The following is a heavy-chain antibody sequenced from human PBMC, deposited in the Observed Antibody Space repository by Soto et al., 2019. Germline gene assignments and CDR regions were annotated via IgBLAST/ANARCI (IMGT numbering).Heavy chain of an antibody. D-gene: IGHD3-10*01. CDR1: GGTFNTYA. V-gene: IGHV1-69*19. CDR2: ISPMFGAA. Sequence: QVQLVQSGAEMKKPGSSVKVSCQSSGGTFNTYAMNWVRQAPGQGPEWMGDISPMFGAAHYAPKFQGRVTTTADEATGTSYMQLSSLTSEDTALYFCAMEVQVHTPAVGYWGQGTLVTVSS. CDR3: AMEVQVHTPAVGY. J-gene: IGHJ4*02.